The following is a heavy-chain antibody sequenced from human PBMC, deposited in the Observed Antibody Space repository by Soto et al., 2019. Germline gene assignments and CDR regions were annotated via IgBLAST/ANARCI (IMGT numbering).Heavy chain of an antibody. Sequence: QVQLVESGGGVVQPGRSLRLSCAASGFTFSSYCMHWVRQAPGKGLEWVAVIWYDGSNKYYADSVKGRFTISRDNSKNTLYLQMNSLRAEDTAGYYCAREGPPEVFGNAFDIWGQGTLVTVSS. J-gene: IGHJ3*02. D-gene: IGHD3-16*01. CDR1: GFTFSSYC. V-gene: IGHV3-33*01. CDR2: IWYDGSNK. CDR3: AREGPPEVFGNAFDI.